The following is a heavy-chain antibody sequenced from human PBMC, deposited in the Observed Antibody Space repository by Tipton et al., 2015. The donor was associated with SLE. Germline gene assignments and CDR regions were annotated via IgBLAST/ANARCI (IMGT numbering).Heavy chain of an antibody. CDR3: AKVPWGIDYFDY. CDR1: GGSISSYY. J-gene: IGHJ4*02. V-gene: IGHV4-59*01. D-gene: IGHD6-13*01. CDR2: IYYSGSS. Sequence: TLSLTCTVYGGSISSYYWSWIRQPPGKGLEWIGYIYYSGSSNYNPSLKSRVTISVDTSKNQFSLKLSSVTAADTAVYYCAKVPWGIDYFDYWGQGTLVTVSS.